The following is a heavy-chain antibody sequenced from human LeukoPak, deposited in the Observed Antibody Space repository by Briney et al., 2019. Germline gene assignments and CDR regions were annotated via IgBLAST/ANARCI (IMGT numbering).Heavy chain of an antibody. CDR1: GFTVSSNY. V-gene: IGHV3-21*01. CDR2: ISSSSSYI. Sequence: GGSLRLSCAASGFTVSSNYMSWVRQAPGKGLEWVSSISSSSSYIYYADSVKGRFTISRDNAKNSLYLQMNSVRAEDTAVYYCARDSFSSSPRFDYWGQGTLVTVSS. CDR3: ARDSFSSSPRFDY. J-gene: IGHJ4*02. D-gene: IGHD6-6*01.